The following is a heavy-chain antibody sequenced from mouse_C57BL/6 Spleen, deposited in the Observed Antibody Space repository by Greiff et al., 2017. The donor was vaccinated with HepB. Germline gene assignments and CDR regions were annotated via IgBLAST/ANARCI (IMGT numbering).Heavy chain of an antibody. D-gene: IGHD2-3*01. CDR1: GYTFTSYW. V-gene: IGHV1-55*01. CDR3: ARSDGYYGGYAMDY. CDR2: IYPGSGST. Sequence: QVQLQQPGAELVKPGASVKMSCKASGYTFTSYWITWVKQRPGQGLEWIGDIYPGSGSTNYNEKFKSKATLTVDTSSSTAYMQLSSLTSEDSAVYYCARSDGYYGGYAMDYWGQGTSVTVSS. J-gene: IGHJ4*01.